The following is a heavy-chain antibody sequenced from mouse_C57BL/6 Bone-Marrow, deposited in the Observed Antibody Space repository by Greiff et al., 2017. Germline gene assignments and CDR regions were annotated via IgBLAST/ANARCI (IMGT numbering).Heavy chain of an antibody. J-gene: IGHJ1*03. CDR3: TTYSNYWYFDV. CDR1: GFNIKDDY. D-gene: IGHD2-5*01. V-gene: IGHV14-4*01. Sequence: VQLQQSGAELVRPGASVKLSCTASGFNIKDDYMHWVKQRPEQGLEWIGWIDPANGDTEYASKFQGKATITADTSSNTAYLQLSSLTSEDTAVYYCTTYSNYWYFDVWGTGTTVTVSS. CDR2: IDPANGDT.